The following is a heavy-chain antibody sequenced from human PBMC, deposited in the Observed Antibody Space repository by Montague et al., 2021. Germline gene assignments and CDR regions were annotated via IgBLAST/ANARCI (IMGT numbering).Heavy chain of an antibody. CDR2: IYYSGNT. CDR3: ARHVIGNYGMDV. D-gene: IGHD3-16*02. J-gene: IGHJ6*02. V-gene: IGHV4-39*01. Sequence: SETLSLTCTVSGGSISSSSYYWGWIRQPPGKGLEWIGSIYYSGNTNYNPSLKSRVTISVATSKNQFSLKLSSVTAADTAVYYCARHVIGNYGMDVWGQGTTVTVSS. CDR1: GGSISSSSYY.